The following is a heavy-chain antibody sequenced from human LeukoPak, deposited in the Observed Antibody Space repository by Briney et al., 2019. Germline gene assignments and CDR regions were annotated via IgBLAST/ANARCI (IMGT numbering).Heavy chain of an antibody. CDR1: GGSISSYY. D-gene: IGHD3-10*02. CDR3: SGFLYSGLSDY. V-gene: IGHV4-4*07. Sequence: PSETLSLTCTVSGGSISSYYWSWIRQPAGKGLEWIGRIYTSGSTNYNPSLKSRVTMSVDTSKNRFSLKLSSGTAADTAVYYCSGFLYSGLSDYGGQGTLVTVSS. J-gene: IGHJ4*02. CDR2: IYTSGST.